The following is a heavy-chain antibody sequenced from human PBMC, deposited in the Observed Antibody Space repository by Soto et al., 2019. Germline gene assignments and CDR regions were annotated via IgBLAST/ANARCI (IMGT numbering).Heavy chain of an antibody. CDR3: ERDRGRGFGEFGEPSQANWFDP. V-gene: IGHV3-74*01. CDR1: GFTFSNFW. J-gene: IGHJ5*02. CDR2: INPGETRT. Sequence: PGGSLRLSCAASGFTFSNFWMHWVRQTPGKGLVWVSRINPGETRTTYADSVEGRFTISTDNAKNMLYLQMNSLRAEDTAVYYCERDRGRGFGEFGEPSQANWFDPWGQGTPVTVSS. D-gene: IGHD3-10*01.